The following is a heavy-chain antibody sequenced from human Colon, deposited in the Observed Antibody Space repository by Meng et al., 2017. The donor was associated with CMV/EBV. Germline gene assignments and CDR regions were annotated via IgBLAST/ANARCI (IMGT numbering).Heavy chain of an antibody. CDR3: ARVKSYYYHGMDV. CDR2: ISANRGST. V-gene: IGHV3-64*02. Sequence: GESLKISCVASGITFSSYGVHWVRQAAGKGLEYVSGISANRGSTYYADSVKGRFTVSRDNSINTLNLQMGSLRVEDMAVYYCARVKSYYYHGMDVWGHGTTVTVSS. J-gene: IGHJ6*02. CDR1: GITFSSYG.